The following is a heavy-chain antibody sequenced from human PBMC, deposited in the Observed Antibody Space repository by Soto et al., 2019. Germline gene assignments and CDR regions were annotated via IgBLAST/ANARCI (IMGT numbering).Heavy chain of an antibody. CDR1: GGSITSSYY. CDR2: IYYSGST. Sequence: PSETLSLTCTVSGGSITSSYYWGWIRQPPGKGLEWIGSIYYSGSTYYNPSLKSRFTISVDTSKILFSLKLSSVTAADTAVYSCATILATTILTDYWGQGTLVTVS. J-gene: IGHJ4*02. V-gene: IGHV4-39*01. CDR3: ATILATTILTDY. D-gene: IGHD5-12*01.